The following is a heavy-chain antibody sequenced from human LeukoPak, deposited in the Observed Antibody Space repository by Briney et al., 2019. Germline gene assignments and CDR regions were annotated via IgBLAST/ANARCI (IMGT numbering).Heavy chain of an antibody. D-gene: IGHD3-22*01. CDR2: ISSSSSYI. CDR1: GFTFSSYS. J-gene: IGHJ4*02. V-gene: IGHV3-21*01. CDR3: ARDAPAYYYDSSGPFDY. Sequence: PGGSPRLSCAASGFTFSSYSMNWVRQAPGKGLEWVSSISSSSSYIYYADSVKGRFTISRDNAKNSLYLQMNSLRAEDTAVYYCARDAPAYYYDSSGPFDYWGQGTLVTVSS.